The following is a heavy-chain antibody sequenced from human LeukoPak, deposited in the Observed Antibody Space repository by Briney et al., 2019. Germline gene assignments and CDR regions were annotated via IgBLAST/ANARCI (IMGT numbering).Heavy chain of an antibody. V-gene: IGHV3-66*01. Sequence: PGGSLRPSCAASGFTFSNAWMSWVRQAPGKGLEWVSVIYSGGSTYYADSVKGRFTISRDNSKNTLYLQMNSLRAEDTAVYYCARDYPYYYDSSGYSLPRNAFDIWGQGTMVTVSS. CDR3: ARDYPYYYDSSGYSLPRNAFDI. CDR1: GFTFSNAW. J-gene: IGHJ3*02. D-gene: IGHD3-22*01. CDR2: IYSGGST.